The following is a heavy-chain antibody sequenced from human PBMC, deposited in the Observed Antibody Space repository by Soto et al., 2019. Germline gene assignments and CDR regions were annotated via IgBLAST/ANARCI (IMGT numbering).Heavy chain of an antibody. V-gene: IGHV3-66*01. Sequence: DVPLVESGGGLVQPGGSLRLSCAASGFTVSSNYMSWVRQAPGKGLEWVSVIYSGGSTYYADSVKGRFTISRDNSKNTLYLQMNSLRAEDTAVYYCARLYSSGWYSDYWGQGTLVTVSS. CDR3: ARLYSSGWYSDY. CDR2: IYSGGST. D-gene: IGHD6-19*01. J-gene: IGHJ4*02. CDR1: GFTVSSNY.